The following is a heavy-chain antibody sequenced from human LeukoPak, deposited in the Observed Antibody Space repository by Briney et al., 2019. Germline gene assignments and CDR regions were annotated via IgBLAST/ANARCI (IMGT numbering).Heavy chain of an antibody. CDR2: ISSSSSYI. D-gene: IGHD4-23*01. V-gene: IGHV3-21*06. J-gene: IGHJ6*03. CDR3: SRAVTYYYYYMDV. Sequence: GGSLRLSCAASGFTFSSYSMNWVRQAPGKGLEWVSSISSSSSYIYYADSVKGRFTISRDNAKNSLYLQMNNLRAEDTAVYYCSRAVTYYYYYMDVWGKGTTVTVSS. CDR1: GFTFSSYS.